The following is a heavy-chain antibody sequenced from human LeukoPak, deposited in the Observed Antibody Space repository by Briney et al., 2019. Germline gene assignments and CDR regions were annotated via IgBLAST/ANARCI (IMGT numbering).Heavy chain of an antibody. J-gene: IGHJ4*02. CDR2: ISCGGSSV. CDR3: ARNERALRGVRGACMDY. CDR1: GFTFSSFS. V-gene: IGHV3-21*01. D-gene: IGHD3-10*01. Sequence: KPGGSLRLSCAASGFTFSSFSMNWVRQAPGKGLELISSISCGGSSVFYADSVKGRFTISRDNTKNSLYLQMNSLRAEDTAVYYCARNERALRGVRGACMDYWGQGTLVTVSS.